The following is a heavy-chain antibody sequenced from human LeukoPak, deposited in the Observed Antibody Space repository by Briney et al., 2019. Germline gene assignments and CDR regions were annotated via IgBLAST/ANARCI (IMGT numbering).Heavy chain of an antibody. CDR3: TTPDVDTAMVQGVDY. J-gene: IGHJ4*02. D-gene: IGHD5-18*01. CDR1: GFTVSSNY. V-gene: IGHV3-15*01. CDR2: IKSKTDGGTT. Sequence: GGSLRLSCAASGFTVSSNYMSWVRQAPGKGLEWVGRIKSKTDGGTTDYAAPVKGRFTISRDDSKNTLYLQMNSLKTEDTAVYYCTTPDVDTAMVQGVDYWGQGTLVTVSS.